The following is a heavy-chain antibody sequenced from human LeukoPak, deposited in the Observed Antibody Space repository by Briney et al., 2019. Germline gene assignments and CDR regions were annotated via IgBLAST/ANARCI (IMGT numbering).Heavy chain of an antibody. V-gene: IGHV6-1*01. CDR1: GGSVSSNSAA. J-gene: IGHJ6*03. CDR3: ARDGRGIAARGRDYYYYYMDV. Sequence: SQTLSLTCAISGGSVSSNSAAWNWIRQSPSRGLEWLGRTYYRSRWYNDYAVSVKSRITINPDTSKNQFSLQLSSVTAADTAVYYCARDGRGIAARGRDYYYYYMDVWGKGTTVTVSS. D-gene: IGHD6-6*01. CDR2: TYYRSRWYN.